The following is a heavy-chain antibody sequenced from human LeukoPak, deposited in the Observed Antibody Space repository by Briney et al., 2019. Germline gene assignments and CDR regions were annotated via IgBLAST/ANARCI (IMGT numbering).Heavy chain of an antibody. CDR1: GFTFSSYA. Sequence: GGSLRLSCAASGFTFSSYAMHWVRQAPGKGLEWVSAISGSGGSTYYADSVKGRFTISRDNSKNTLYLQMNSLRAEDTAVYYCAKVRYSSGYPPGYWGQGTLVTVSS. J-gene: IGHJ4*02. V-gene: IGHV3-23*01. CDR3: AKVRYSSGYPPGY. CDR2: ISGSGGST. D-gene: IGHD6-19*01.